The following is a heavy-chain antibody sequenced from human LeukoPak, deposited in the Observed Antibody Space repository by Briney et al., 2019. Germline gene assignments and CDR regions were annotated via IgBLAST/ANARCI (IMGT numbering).Heavy chain of an antibody. J-gene: IGHJ4*02. D-gene: IGHD6-19*01. Sequence: GRSLRLSCAASGFTFSSYGMHWVRQAPGKGLEWVAVISYDGSNKYYADSVKGRFTFSRDNSKNTLYLQMNSLRAEDTAVYYCAKDSGYSSGWQADYWGQGTLVTVSS. V-gene: IGHV3-30*18. CDR3: AKDSGYSSGWQADY. CDR2: ISYDGSNK. CDR1: GFTFSSYG.